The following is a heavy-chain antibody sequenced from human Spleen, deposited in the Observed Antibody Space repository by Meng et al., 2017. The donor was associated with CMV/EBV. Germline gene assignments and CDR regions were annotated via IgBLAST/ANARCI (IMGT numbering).Heavy chain of an antibody. CDR1: GYHFTSYG. J-gene: IGHJ4*02. D-gene: IGHD3-3*01. V-gene: IGHV1-18*01. CDR2: ISAYNGNT. Sequence: SGYHFTSYGISWVRQAPGQGLEWMGWISAYNGNTNDAQKLQDRVTMTTDTSTSTAYMELRSLGSDDTAAYYCARVLGVTFGVVAYFDYWGQGTLVTVSS. CDR3: ARVLGVTFGVVAYFDY.